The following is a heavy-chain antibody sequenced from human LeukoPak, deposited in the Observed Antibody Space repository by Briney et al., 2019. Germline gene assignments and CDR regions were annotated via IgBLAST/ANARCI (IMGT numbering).Heavy chain of an antibody. CDR1: GGSISSYY. J-gene: IGHJ4*02. CDR2: IYYSGST. V-gene: IGHV4-59*08. Sequence: KTSETLSLTCTVSGGSISSYYWSWIRQPPGKGLEWIGYIYYSGSTNYNPSLKSRVTISVDTSKNQFSLKLSSVTAADTAVYYCARRGWLQSLDYWGQGTLVTVSS. D-gene: IGHD5-24*01. CDR3: ARRGWLQSLDY.